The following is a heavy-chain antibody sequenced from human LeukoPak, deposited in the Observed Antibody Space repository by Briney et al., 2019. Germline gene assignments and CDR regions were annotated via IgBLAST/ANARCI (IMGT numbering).Heavy chain of an antibody. CDR3: ARGAYGIVNRWYFGY. CDR2: IDAYNGNT. V-gene: IGHV1-18*04. Sequence: ASVKVSCKASGYTLGSYGISWVRQAPGQGLGWIGRIDAYNGNTNYARKFQGRVTVTTDTSTNTAYMELRSLKSDDTAIYFCARGAYGIVNRWYFGYWGQGTLVTVTS. CDR1: GYTLGSYG. D-gene: IGHD2-21*01. J-gene: IGHJ4*02.